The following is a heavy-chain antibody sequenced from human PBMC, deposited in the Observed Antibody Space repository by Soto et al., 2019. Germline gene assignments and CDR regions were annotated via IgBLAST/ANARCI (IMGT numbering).Heavy chain of an antibody. CDR1: GGAFSRCW. CDR3: PRGYCTATICHPRFAP. CDR2: IYPGDSDT. J-gene: IGHJ5*02. D-gene: IGHD2-8*02. V-gene: IGHV5-51*01. Sequence: GEAWRICWRGSGGAFSRCWIAWGRQMPGKGLEWMGIIYPGDSDTRYSPSFQGQVTISVDKSITTAYLQWRSLKASETAMYYCPRGYCTATICHPRFAPWRQATTVPVSA.